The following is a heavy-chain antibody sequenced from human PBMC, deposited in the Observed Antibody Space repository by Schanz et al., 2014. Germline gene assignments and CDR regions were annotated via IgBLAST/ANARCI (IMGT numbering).Heavy chain of an antibody. Sequence: EVRLVESGGGLVKPGGSLRLSCAASGFTFISYNMNWVRQAPGKGLEWVSSLSGGSSYIFYADSVKGRFTISRDNARYSLYLEMNSLRAEDTAVYYCAKRGMDSSSSDYWGQGTLVTVSS. CDR2: LSGGSSYI. CDR3: AKRGMDSSSSDY. J-gene: IGHJ4*02. CDR1: GFTFISYN. V-gene: IGHV3-21*01. D-gene: IGHD6-13*01.